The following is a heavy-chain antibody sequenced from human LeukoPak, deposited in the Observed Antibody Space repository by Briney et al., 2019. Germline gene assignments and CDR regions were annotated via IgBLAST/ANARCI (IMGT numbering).Heavy chain of an antibody. CDR3: AEDLTGRMIVVGQAGY. V-gene: IGHV1-8*01. CDR2: MNPNSGNT. J-gene: IGHJ4*02. Sequence: ASVKVSCKASGYTFTSYDINWVRQATGQGLEWMGWMNPNSGNTGYAQKFQGRVTMTRNTSISTAYMELSSLRSEDTAVYYCAEDLTGRMIVVGQAGYWGQGTLVTVSS. D-gene: IGHD3-22*01. CDR1: GYTFTSYD.